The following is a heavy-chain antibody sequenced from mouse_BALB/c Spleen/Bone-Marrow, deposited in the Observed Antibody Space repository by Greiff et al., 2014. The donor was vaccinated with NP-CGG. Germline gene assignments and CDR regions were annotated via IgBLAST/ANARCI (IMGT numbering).Heavy chain of an antibody. CDR2: VDPANGNT. Sequence: EVHLVESGAELVKPGASVKLSCTASGFNIKDTYIHWVKQRPEQGLEWIGRVDPANGNTKYDPKFQGKATITADTSSNTAYLQLSSLTSEDTAVYYCARYRYGNFDYWGQGTTLTVSS. D-gene: IGHD2-1*01. J-gene: IGHJ2*01. CDR1: GFNIKDTY. V-gene: IGHV14-3*02. CDR3: ARYRYGNFDY.